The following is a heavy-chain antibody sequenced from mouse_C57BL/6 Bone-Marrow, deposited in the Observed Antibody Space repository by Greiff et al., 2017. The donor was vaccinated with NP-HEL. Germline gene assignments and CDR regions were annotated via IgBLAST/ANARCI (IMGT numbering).Heavy chain of an antibody. J-gene: IGHJ4*01. CDR1: GYTFTSYG. V-gene: IGHV1-81*01. CDR2: IYPRSGNT. CDR3: ARSRVPPYAMDY. Sequence: QVQLKESGAELARPGASVKLSCKASGYTFTSYGISWVKQRTGQGLEWIGEIYPRSGNTYYNEKFKSKATLTADKSSSTAYMELRSLTSEDSAVYFCARSRVPPYAMDYWGQGTSVTVSS.